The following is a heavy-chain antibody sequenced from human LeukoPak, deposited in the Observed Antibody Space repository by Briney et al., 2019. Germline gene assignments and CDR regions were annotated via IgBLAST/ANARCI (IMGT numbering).Heavy chain of an antibody. J-gene: IGHJ4*02. CDR1: GFTFIRDW. CDR2: INQDGRKK. V-gene: IGHV3-7*01. D-gene: IGHD1-26*01. CDR3: ARDPDNILGVHYDS. Sequence: GGSLRLSCAGSGFTFIRDWMSWVRQAPGKGLEWVAKINQDGRKKYYVDSVEGRFTISRDNAKNSLFLQMNSLRAEDTADYYCARDPDNILGVHYDSWGQGTLVTVSP.